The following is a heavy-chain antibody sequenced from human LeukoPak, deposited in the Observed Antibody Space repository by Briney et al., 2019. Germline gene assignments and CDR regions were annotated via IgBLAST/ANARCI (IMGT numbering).Heavy chain of an antibody. CDR1: GYSISSGYY. Sequence: SETLSLTCAVSGYSISSGYYWGWIRQPPGKGLEGIGSIYHSGSTDYNPSLKSRVTLSVDTSKNQCSLKLSSVAAADTAVYYCAREVAAAGREVDYWGREPWSPSPQ. J-gene: IGHJ4*02. V-gene: IGHV4-38-2*02. CDR2: IYHSGST. CDR3: AREVAAAGREVDY. D-gene: IGHD6-13*01.